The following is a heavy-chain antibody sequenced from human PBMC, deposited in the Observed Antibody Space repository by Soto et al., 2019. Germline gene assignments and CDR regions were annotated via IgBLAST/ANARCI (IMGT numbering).Heavy chain of an antibody. CDR1: GGSISSSSYY. CDR3: ASMVRDWFDP. CDR2: IYYSGST. D-gene: IGHD3-10*01. J-gene: IGHJ5*02. V-gene: IGHV4-39*01. Sequence: PAETLSLTCAVSGGSISSSSYYWCWIRHPPGKGLEWIGSIYYSGSTYYNPSLKSRVTISVDTSKNQFSLKLSSVTAADTAVYYCASMVRDWFDPWGQGTLVTVSS.